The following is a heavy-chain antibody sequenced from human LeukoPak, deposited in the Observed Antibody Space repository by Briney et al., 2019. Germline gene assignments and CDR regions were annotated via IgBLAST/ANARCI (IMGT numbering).Heavy chain of an antibody. CDR3: AKFRAAAGTRFAFDI. CDR2: MSGSGGST. CDR1: GFTFSTYA. J-gene: IGHJ3*02. Sequence: GGSLRLSCAASGFTFSTYAMSWVRQAPGKGLEWVSLMSGSGGSTYYADSVKGRFTIFRDTSRNTLYLQMNSLRADDTAVYYCAKFRAAAGTRFAFDIWGQGTMVTVSS. V-gene: IGHV3-23*01. D-gene: IGHD6-13*01.